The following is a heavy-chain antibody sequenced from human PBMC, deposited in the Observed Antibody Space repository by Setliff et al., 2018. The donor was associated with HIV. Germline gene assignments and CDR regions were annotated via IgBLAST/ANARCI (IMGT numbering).Heavy chain of an antibody. V-gene: IGHV4-39*02. D-gene: IGHD2-21*01. Sequence: PSETLSLTCAVYNVAISSNSYCWGWIRQPPGKGLEWIGSISQSGTTYYSPSLKNRVTISVDVSKNQFSLTLTSMTAADTAVYYCARGRGGDGYFFDYWGRGTQVTVSS. CDR3: ARGRGGDGYFFDY. CDR2: ISQSGTT. CDR1: NVAISSNSYC. J-gene: IGHJ4*02.